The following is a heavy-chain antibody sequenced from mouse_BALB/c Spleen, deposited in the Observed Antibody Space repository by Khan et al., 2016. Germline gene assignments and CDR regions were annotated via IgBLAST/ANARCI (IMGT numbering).Heavy chain of an antibody. CDR3: ARMARTIN. CDR2: INSNGGSP. J-gene: IGHJ2*01. CDR1: GFTFSSSG. Sequence: EVELVESGGGLVQPGGSLKLSCAASGFTFSSSGMSWVRQTPDQRLELVATINSNGGSPYYPASVQGRFTISRDNAKNALYLQMSSLKYEDTAMYYCARMARTINWGQGTTLTVSS. V-gene: IGHV5-6-3*01.